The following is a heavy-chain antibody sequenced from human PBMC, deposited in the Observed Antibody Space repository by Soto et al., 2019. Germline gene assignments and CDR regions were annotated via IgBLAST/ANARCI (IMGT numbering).Heavy chain of an antibody. CDR3: ARGTGRGVSDY. D-gene: IGHD3-10*01. J-gene: IGHJ4*02. CDR1: GGSISRGGYY. Sequence: QVQLPESGPGLVKPSQTLSLTCTVSGGSISRGGYYWSWIREHQGKGLEWIGSIDYSGSTYSNPSLKSRVTISVDTSNNQFSLKLSSVTAADTAVYYCARGTGRGVSDYWGQGTMVTVSS. V-gene: IGHV4-31*03. CDR2: IDYSGST.